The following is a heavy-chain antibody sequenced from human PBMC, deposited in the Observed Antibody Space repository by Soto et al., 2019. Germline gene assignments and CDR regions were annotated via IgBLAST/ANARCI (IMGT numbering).Heavy chain of an antibody. CDR2: INPTDGGT. D-gene: IGHD5-12*01. CDR1: GYTFIGYY. V-gene: IGHV1-46*01. J-gene: IGHJ6*03. Sequence: ASVKVSCKASGYTFIGYYMHWVRQAPGQGPKCMGIINPTDGGTRYAQKFQGRVTVTRDTSIRTVYMELSSLRSDDTAVYYCARESGGATATLDYYYFYMDVWGKGTTVTVPS. CDR3: ARESGGATATLDYYYFYMDV.